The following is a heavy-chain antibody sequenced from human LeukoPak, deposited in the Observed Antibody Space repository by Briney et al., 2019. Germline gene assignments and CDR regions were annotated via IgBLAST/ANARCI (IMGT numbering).Heavy chain of an antibody. V-gene: IGHV1-69*13. D-gene: IGHD6-19*01. J-gene: IGHJ6*02. CDR3: ATTPRGYSSGWYLGSVGRYYYYYGMDV. CDR1: GGTFGSYA. Sequence: SVKVSCKASGGTFGSYAISWVRQAPGQGLEWMGGIIPIFGTANYAQKFQGRVTITADESTSTAYMELSSLRSEDTAVYYCATTPRGYSSGWYLGSVGRYYYYYGMDVWGQGTTVTVSS. CDR2: IIPIFGTA.